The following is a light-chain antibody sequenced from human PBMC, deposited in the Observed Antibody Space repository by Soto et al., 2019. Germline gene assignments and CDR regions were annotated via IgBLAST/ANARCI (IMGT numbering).Light chain of an antibody. V-gene: IGKV3-20*01. Sequence: VVTKSRGTLSLSKGERATLSCRASQSVSNNYLAWYQQKPGQAPRLLIYGASNRATGIPDRFSGSGSGTDFTLTISRLEPEDFAVYYCQQYVSSGTFGQGTKVDIK. J-gene: IGKJ1*01. CDR3: QQYVSSGT. CDR1: QSVSNNY. CDR2: GAS.